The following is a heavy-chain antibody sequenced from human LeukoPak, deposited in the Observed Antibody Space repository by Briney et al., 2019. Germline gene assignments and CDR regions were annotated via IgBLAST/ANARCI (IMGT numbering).Heavy chain of an antibody. CDR1: GYTFITYG. Sequence: ASVKVSCKASGYTFITYGIAWVRQAPGQGLEWVGWISPYSGNTNYAEKLQGRVTMTTDTSTSTAYMELRSLRSDDTAVYHCARVCIAGDCYPETDYWGQGTLVTVSS. V-gene: IGHV1-18*01. J-gene: IGHJ4*02. CDR2: ISPYSGNT. CDR3: ARVCIAGDCYPETDY. D-gene: IGHD2-21*02.